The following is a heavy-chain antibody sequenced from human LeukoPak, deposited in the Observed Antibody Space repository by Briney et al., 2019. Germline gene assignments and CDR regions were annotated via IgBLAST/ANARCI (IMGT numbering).Heavy chain of an antibody. D-gene: IGHD3-10*01. CDR3: AKDQVGDYYGPSYGMDV. J-gene: IGHJ6*02. V-gene: IGHV3-21*04. CDR2: ISSSSSYI. CDR1: GFTFSSYS. Sequence: PGGSLRLSCAASGFTFSSYSMNWVRQAPGKGLEWVSSISSSSSYIYYADSVKGRFTISRDNAKNSLYLQMNSLRAEDTAVYYCAKDQVGDYYGPSYGMDVWGQGTTVTVSS.